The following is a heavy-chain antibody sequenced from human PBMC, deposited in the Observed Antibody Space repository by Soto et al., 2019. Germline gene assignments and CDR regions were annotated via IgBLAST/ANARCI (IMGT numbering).Heavy chain of an antibody. CDR2: LYYGGST. Sequence: SETLSLTCSVSGGSINSDDSFWGWVRQSPGKGLEWIGSLYYGGSTFYNPSLKSRVTISLDTSKNQFSLRLTSVTAADTAIYYCARQLPVGATSWFDPWGQGALVTVSS. CDR3: ARQLPVGATSWFDP. CDR1: GGSINSDDSF. V-gene: IGHV4-39*01. D-gene: IGHD1-26*01. J-gene: IGHJ5*02.